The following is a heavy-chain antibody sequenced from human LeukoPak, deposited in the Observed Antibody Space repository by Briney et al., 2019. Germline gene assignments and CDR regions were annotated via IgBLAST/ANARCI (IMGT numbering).Heavy chain of an antibody. Sequence: PGGSLRLSCAASGFTFSAHYTSWIRQAPGKGLQWLSFISDSGDTLDYADSVRGRLTISRDNAKNTLYLQMNSLRAEDTAVYYCARDGRMTAAVDCDFDSWGQGTLVTVSS. CDR2: ISDSGDTL. CDR3: ARDGRMTAAVDCDFDS. V-gene: IGHV3-11*04. J-gene: IGHJ4*02. D-gene: IGHD1-26*01. CDR1: GFTFSAHY.